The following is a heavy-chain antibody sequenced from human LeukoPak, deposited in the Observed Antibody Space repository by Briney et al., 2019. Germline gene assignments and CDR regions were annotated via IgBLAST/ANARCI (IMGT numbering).Heavy chain of an antibody. CDR3: AKDGGWYTLVYFQH. V-gene: IGHV3-30*18. D-gene: IGHD6-19*01. CDR2: ISYDGSNK. Sequence: PGGSLRLSCAASGFTFSDYYMSWIRQAPGKGLEWVAVISYDGSNKYYADSVKGRFTISRDNSKNTLYLQMNSLRAEDTAVYYCAKDGGWYTLVYFQHWGQGTLVTVSS. J-gene: IGHJ1*01. CDR1: GFTFSDYY.